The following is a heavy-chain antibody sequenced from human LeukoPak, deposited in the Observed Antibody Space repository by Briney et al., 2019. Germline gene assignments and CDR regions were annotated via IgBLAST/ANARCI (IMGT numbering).Heavy chain of an antibody. V-gene: IGHV1-3*01. D-gene: IGHD3/OR15-3a*01. J-gene: IGHJ4*02. Sequence: WIRQPPGKGLEWMGWINAGNGNTKYSQKFQGRVTITRDTSASTAYMELSSLRSEDTAVYYCARAGNLGLHVFSYWGQGTLVTVSS. CDR2: INAGNGNT. CDR3: ARAGNLGLHVFSY.